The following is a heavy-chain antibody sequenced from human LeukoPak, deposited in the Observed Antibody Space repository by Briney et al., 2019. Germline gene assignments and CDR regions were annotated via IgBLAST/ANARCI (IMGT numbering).Heavy chain of an antibody. CDR1: GYTFTMHK. CDR3: SRVGRSRSNYYMDV. V-gene: IGHV1-2*02. J-gene: IGHJ6*03. Sequence: ASVRVSFRASGYTFTMHKMHWVRQTPGQGLEWMGCINPNSGRTNFPQKFRGRVTMTRDTSINTVYMELTSLKSDDTAVYYCSRVGRSRSNYYMDVWGEGTTVTISS. D-gene: IGHD6-13*01. CDR2: INPNSGRT.